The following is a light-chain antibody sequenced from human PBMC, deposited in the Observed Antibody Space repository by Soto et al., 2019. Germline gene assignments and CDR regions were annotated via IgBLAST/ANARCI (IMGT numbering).Light chain of an antibody. V-gene: IGLV2-14*01. Sequence: QSALTQPPSASGSPGQSVTISCTGTSSDVGDYNYVSWYQQHPGKAPKLMIYEVRNRPSGVSNRFSGSKSGTTASLTISGLQAEDEADYYCSSYTGSSTHVVFGGGTKLTVL. CDR3: SSYTGSSTHVV. CDR1: SSDVGDYNY. J-gene: IGLJ2*01. CDR2: EVR.